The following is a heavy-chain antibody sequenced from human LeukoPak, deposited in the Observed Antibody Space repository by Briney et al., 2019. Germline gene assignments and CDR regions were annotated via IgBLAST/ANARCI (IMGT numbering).Heavy chain of an antibody. CDR2: IYPGDSDT. D-gene: IGHD4-17*01. J-gene: IGHJ3*02. V-gene: IGHV5-51*01. Sequence: GESLKISCKGSGYSFTSYWIGWVRQMPGKGLEWMGIIYPGDSDTRYSPSFQGQVTISAGKSISTAYLQWSSLKASDTAMYYCARHVLGDYGDYGPDAFDIWGQGTMVTVSS. CDR1: GYSFTSYW. CDR3: ARHVLGDYGDYGPDAFDI.